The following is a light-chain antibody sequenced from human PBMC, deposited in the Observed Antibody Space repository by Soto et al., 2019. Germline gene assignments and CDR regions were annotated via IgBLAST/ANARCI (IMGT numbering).Light chain of an antibody. CDR3: QRYDNLPSLT. CDR1: QDITNY. J-gene: IGKJ4*01. Sequence: DIQLTQSPPSLSASVGDRVTITCQASQDITNYLNWYQQKPGRAPKLLIYDASNLETGVPSRFSGSGSGTDFTFTISSLQPEDFATYYCQRYDNLPSLTFGGGTKVEL. V-gene: IGKV1-33*01. CDR2: DAS.